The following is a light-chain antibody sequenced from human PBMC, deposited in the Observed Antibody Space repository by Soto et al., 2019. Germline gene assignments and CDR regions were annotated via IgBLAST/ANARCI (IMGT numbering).Light chain of an antibody. V-gene: IGKV3-20*01. CDR1: QTVNANF. Sequence: PGEIATLYCRSSQTVNANFLAWYQQKPGQAPRLLIYGVSNRAPGIPDRFSGSGSGTDITLTISRLETEDFAVYYCHQSGDSPTFGQGTKVDIK. CDR2: GVS. CDR3: HQSGDSPT. J-gene: IGKJ1*01.